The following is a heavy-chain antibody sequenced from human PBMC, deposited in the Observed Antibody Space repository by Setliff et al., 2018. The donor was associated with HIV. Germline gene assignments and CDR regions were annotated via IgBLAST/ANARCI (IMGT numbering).Heavy chain of an antibody. J-gene: IGHJ4*02. CDR1: GNSISSGYY. Sequence: SETLSLTCVVSGNSISSGYYWGWVRQPPGKGLEWIGSIYHTGSTYYNPSLKGRVTISVDTSKNQFSLELTSVTAADTAIYYCARQVGSQYSYWAYYFDSWGQGALVTVSS. V-gene: IGHV4-38-2*01. CDR2: IYHTGST. CDR3: ARQVGSQYSYWAYYFDS. D-gene: IGHD5-18*01.